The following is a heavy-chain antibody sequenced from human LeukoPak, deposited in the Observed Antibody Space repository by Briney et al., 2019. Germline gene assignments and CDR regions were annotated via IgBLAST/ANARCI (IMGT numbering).Heavy chain of an antibody. Sequence: SETLSLTCAVYGGSFSGYYWSWIRQPPGKGLEWIGEINHSGSTNYNPSLKSRVTISVDTSKNQFSLKLSSVTAADTAVYYCARAGGDGYNYDHWGQGTLVTVSS. CDR3: ARAGGDGYNYDH. D-gene: IGHD5-24*01. CDR2: INHSGST. J-gene: IGHJ5*02. V-gene: IGHV4-34*01. CDR1: GGSFSGYY.